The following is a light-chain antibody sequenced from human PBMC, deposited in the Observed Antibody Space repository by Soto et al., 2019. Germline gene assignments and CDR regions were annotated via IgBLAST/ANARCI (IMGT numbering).Light chain of an antibody. CDR2: DAS. Sequence: EIVLTQSPGTLSLSPGEGATLSCRASQSVSSSYIAWYQQRPGQAPRLLISDASNRATGIPARFSGSGSETDFTLTISSLEPEDSAVYYCQQRSNWPSLTFGGGTKVDIK. CDR3: QQRSNWPSLT. CDR1: QSVSSSY. J-gene: IGKJ4*01. V-gene: IGKV3D-20*02.